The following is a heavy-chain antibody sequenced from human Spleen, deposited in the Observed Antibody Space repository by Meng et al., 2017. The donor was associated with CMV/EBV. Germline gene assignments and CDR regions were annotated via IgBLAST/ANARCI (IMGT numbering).Heavy chain of an antibody. CDR1: GFSLSTSGMG. J-gene: IGHJ4*02. CDR3: AHRDYCSGGTCTFDY. V-gene: IGHV2-5*02. CDR2: IYWDDDK. Sequence: QITLKESGRTLVKPTQTLTLTCTFPGFSLSTSGMGVGWIRQPPGKALEWLALIYWDDDKRHSPSLKGRLTIPKDTSKNQVVLTMTNMDPVDTATYYCAHRDYCSGGTCTFDYWGQGTLVTVSS. D-gene: IGHD2-15*01.